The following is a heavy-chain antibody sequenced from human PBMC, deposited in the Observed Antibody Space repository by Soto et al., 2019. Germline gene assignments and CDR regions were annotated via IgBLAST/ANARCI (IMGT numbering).Heavy chain of an antibody. V-gene: IGHV1-58*01. CDR3: AADPGCGGDCEWDY. D-gene: IGHD2-21*02. CDR1: GCTFTSSA. CDR2: IVVGSGNT. Sequence: SVKVSCKASGCTFTSSAVQWVRQARGQRLEWIGWIVVGSGNTNYAQKFQERVTITRDMSTSTAYMELSSLRSEDTAVYYCAADPGCGGDCEWDYWGQGTLVTVSS. J-gene: IGHJ4*02.